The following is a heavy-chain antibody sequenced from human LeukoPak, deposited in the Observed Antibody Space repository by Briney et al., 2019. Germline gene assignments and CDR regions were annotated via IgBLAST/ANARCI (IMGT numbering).Heavy chain of an antibody. J-gene: IGHJ4*02. CDR2: IFHSGSV. V-gene: IGHV4-38-2*02. Sequence: PSETLSLTCIVSGYSIISDYFWGWVRQPPGKGPEWIGSIFHSGSVFYNPSLRSRVTLSIEPPKNRFSLELTSVTAADTAIYYCARVVASTSIDSWGQGTLVTVSS. CDR1: GYSIISDYF. D-gene: IGHD2-15*01. CDR3: ARVVASTSIDS.